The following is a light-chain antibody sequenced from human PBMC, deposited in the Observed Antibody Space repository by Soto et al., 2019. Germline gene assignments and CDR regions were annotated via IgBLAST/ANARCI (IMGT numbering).Light chain of an antibody. CDR2: STN. CDR1: SGAVSTGYY. CDR3: VLYMGSGMSV. V-gene: IGLV8-61*01. J-gene: IGLJ2*01. Sequence: QTVVTQEPSFSVSPGGTVTLTCGLSSGAVSTGYYPSWYQQTPGQAPRTLIYSTNTRASVVPDRFSGSILGNKAALTITGAQADDESDYYCVLYMGSGMSVFGGGTKLTVL.